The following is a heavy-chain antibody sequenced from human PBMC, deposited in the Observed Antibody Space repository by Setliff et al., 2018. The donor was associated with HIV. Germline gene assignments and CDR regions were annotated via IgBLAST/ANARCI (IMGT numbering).Heavy chain of an antibody. CDR3: AKARRVADFDY. V-gene: IGHV4-4*09. J-gene: IGHJ4*02. Sequence: KPSETLSLTCSVSGAPITNSYWSWIRQSPGKRLEWIGYVYTSGNTNYNPSLKSRVTISLDTSRNQLSLKLTSVTAADTAVYYCAKARRVADFDYWGQGTLVTVSS. CDR1: GAPITNSY. CDR2: VYTSGNT. D-gene: IGHD2-15*01.